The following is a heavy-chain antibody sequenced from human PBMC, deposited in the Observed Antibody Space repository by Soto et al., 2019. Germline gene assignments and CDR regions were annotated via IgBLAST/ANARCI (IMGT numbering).Heavy chain of an antibody. CDR3: ARDGTGSDYDILTGPNWFDP. CDR1: GGTFSSYT. CDR2: IIPILGIA. V-gene: IGHV1-69*08. D-gene: IGHD3-9*01. Sequence: QVQLVQSGAEVKKPGSSVKVSCKASGGTFSSYTISWVRQAPAQGLEWMGRIIPILGIANYAQKFQGRVTITADKSTSTAYMELSSLRSQDTAVYYCARDGTGSDYDILTGPNWFDPWGQGTLVTVSS. J-gene: IGHJ5*02.